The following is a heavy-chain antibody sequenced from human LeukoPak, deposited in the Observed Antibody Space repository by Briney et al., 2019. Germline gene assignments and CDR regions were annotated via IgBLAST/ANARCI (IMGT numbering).Heavy chain of an antibody. V-gene: IGHV5-10-1*01. Sequence: GESLKISCKGSGYSFATYWISWVRQMPGKGLEWMGRIDPSDSYTNYSPSFQGHVTISADKSISTAYLQWSSLKASDTAMYYCARTYQPLLYENFDYWGQGTLVTVSS. CDR2: IDPSDSYT. D-gene: IGHD2-2*02. J-gene: IGHJ4*01. CDR1: GYSFATYW. CDR3: ARTYQPLLYENFDY.